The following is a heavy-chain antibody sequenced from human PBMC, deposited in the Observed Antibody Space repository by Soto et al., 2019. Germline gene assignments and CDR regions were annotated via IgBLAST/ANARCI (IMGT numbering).Heavy chain of an antibody. CDR3: ARDNGYYDF. CDR1: GYTFSSYS. D-gene: IGHD2-8*01. CDR2: ISTTSGNT. V-gene: IGHV1-18*01. Sequence: QIQMVQSGAEVKQPGASVKISCKTSGYTFSSYSINWVRQAPGQGLEWMAWISTTSGNTHYAETVQGRVTVTLDKSARTAFMEMWGLPSDDTAVYFCARDNGYYDFWGQGTLVTVSS. J-gene: IGHJ4*02.